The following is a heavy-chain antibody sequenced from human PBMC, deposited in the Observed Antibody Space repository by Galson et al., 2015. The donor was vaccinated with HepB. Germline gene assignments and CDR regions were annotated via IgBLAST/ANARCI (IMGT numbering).Heavy chain of an antibody. D-gene: IGHD3-10*01. CDR3: ARLPLRVSVGWFDP. CDR1: GFTFSSYW. J-gene: IGHJ5*02. V-gene: IGHV3-7*01. CDR2: IKQDGSEK. Sequence: SLRLSCAASGFTFSSYWMSWVRQAPGKGLEWVANIKQDGSEKYYVDSVKGRFTISRDNAKNSLYLQMNSLRAEDTAVYYCARLPLRVSVGWFDPWGQGTLVTVSS.